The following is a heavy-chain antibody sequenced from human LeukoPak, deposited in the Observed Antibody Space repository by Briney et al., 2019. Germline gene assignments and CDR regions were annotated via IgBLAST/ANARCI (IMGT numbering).Heavy chain of an antibody. CDR2: VTGSGDST. CDR1: GFTFSSYA. V-gene: IGHV3-23*01. Sequence: GGSLRLSCAASGFTFSSYAMSWVRQAPGKGLQWVSAVTGSGDSTYYADSVKGRFTISGDNSKNTLYLQMNSLRAEDTAVYYCAKLKGSGSPPYWGQGTLVTVSS. CDR3: AKLKGSGSPPY. D-gene: IGHD6-19*01. J-gene: IGHJ4*02.